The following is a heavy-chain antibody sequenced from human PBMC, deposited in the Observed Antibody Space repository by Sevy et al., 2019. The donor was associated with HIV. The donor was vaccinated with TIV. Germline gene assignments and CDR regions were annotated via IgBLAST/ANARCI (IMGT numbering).Heavy chain of an antibody. CDR3: ARVARDGYNLGLFDY. CDR2: IIPIFGTA. D-gene: IGHD5-12*01. CDR1: GGTFSSYA. V-gene: IGHV1-69*13. Sequence: ASVKVSCKASGGTFSSYAISWVRQAPGQGLEWMGGIIPIFGTANYAQKFQGRVTITADESTSTAYMELGSLGSEDTAVYYCARVARDGYNLGLFDYWGQGTLVTVSS. J-gene: IGHJ4*02.